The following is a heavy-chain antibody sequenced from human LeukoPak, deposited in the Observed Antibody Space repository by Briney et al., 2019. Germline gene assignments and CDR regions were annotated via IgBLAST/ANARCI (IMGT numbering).Heavy chain of an antibody. D-gene: IGHD3-22*01. Sequence: PGGSLRLSCAASGFTFSSYGMHWVRQAPGKGLEWVAVISSDGSNKYYADSVKGRFTISRDNSKNTLYLQMNSLRAEDTAVYYCAKESVINYFDYWGQGTLVTVSS. J-gene: IGHJ4*02. CDR3: AKESVINYFDY. CDR1: GFTFSSYG. V-gene: IGHV3-30*18. CDR2: ISSDGSNK.